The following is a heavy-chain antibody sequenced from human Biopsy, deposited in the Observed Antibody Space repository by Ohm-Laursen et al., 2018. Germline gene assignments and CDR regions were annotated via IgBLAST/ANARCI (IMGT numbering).Heavy chain of an antibody. CDR3: ARDRGYYSDRTVPGYFDL. D-gene: IGHD3-22*01. CDR2: VHYTGIT. V-gene: IGHV4-59*01. CDR1: GGPIDSYY. J-gene: IGHJ2*01. Sequence: SETLSLTCTVSGGPIDSYYWSWIRQPPGKGLEWIGYVHYTGITDYNRSLQSRVTISVDTSKNHFSLRLRSVTPADTAIYYCARDRGYYSDRTVPGYFDLWGRGTLVTVSS.